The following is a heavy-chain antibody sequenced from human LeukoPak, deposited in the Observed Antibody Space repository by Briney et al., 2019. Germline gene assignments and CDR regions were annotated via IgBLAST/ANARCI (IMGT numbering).Heavy chain of an antibody. Sequence: SETLSLTCTVSGYSISSGYYWGWIRQPPGKGLEWIGSIYHSGSTYYNPSLKSRVTISVDTSKNQFSLKLSSVTAADTAVYYCASGAIYGDYSGAIDYWGQGTLVAVSP. V-gene: IGHV4-38-2*02. CDR2: IYHSGST. J-gene: IGHJ4*02. D-gene: IGHD4-17*01. CDR1: GYSISSGYY. CDR3: ASGAIYGDYSGAIDY.